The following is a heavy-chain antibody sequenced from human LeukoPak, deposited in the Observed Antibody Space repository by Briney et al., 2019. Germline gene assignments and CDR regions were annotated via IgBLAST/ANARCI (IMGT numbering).Heavy chain of an antibody. CDR3: AKVYDSSGYSFDY. Sequence: PGESLRLSCAASGFTFSSYAMSWVRQAPGKGLEWVSAISGSGGSTYYADSVKGRFTISRDNSKNTLYLQMNSLRAEDTAVYYCAKVYDSSGYSFDYWGQGTLVTVSS. D-gene: IGHD3-22*01. V-gene: IGHV3-23*01. CDR2: ISGSGGST. CDR1: GFTFSSYA. J-gene: IGHJ4*02.